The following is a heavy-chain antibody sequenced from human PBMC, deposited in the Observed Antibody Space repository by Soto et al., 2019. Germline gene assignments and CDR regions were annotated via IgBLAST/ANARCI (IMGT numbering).Heavy chain of an antibody. CDR3: ATVGGGACRQNYYYGMDV. Sequence: SVKVSCKPSGGTFSTFTFSWVRQAPGQGLEWMGGIIPKFGTPNYAQEFRCRVTISADESTSTAYMELTSLRFEYTAVYYCATVGGGACRQNYYYGMDVWGRGTAVTVSS. CDR2: IIPKFGTP. J-gene: IGHJ6*02. V-gene: IGHV1-69*13. D-gene: IGHD3-10*01. CDR1: GGTFSTFT.